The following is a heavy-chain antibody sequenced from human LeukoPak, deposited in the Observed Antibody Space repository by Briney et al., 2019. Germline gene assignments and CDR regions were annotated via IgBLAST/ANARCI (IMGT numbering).Heavy chain of an antibody. J-gene: IGHJ5*02. CDR3: ARDNSVGDSAWWFDL. D-gene: IGHD5-12*01. CDR2: INPSGDNT. CDR1: GYTFTNNF. Sequence: ASVKVSCKASGYTFTNNFMHWVRQAPGQGLEWMGIINPSGDNTWYAQKFQGRVTMTRDMATSTDYMEVSSLRSEDTAVYYCARDNSVGDSAWWFDLWGQGTLVTVSS. V-gene: IGHV1-46*01.